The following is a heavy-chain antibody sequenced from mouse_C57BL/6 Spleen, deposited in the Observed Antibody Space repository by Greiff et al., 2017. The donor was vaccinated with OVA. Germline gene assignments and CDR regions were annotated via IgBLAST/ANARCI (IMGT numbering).Heavy chain of an antibody. CDR3: ARHPTGAHFDY. V-gene: IGHV5-9*01. J-gene: IGHJ2*01. CDR2: ISGGGGNT. Sequence: EVHLVESGGGLVKPGGSLKLSCAASGFTFSSYTMSWVRQTPEKRLEWVATISGGGGNTYYPDSVKGRFTISRDNAKNTLYLQMSSLRSEDTALYYCARHPTGAHFDYWGQGTTLTVSS. D-gene: IGHD4-1*02. CDR1: GFTFSSYT.